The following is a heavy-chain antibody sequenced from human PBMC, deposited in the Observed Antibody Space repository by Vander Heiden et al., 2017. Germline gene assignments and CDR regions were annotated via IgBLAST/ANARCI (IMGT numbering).Heavy chain of an antibody. D-gene: IGHD6-19*01. CDR2: IIPIFGTA. CDR1: GGSLSSYA. J-gene: IGHJ4*02. CDR3: ARVWAPGYSSGWLDY. Sequence: VQLVPSGAEVTNPGPAMQVSCKASGGSLSSYAISWVRQAPGQGLEWMGGIIPIFGTANYAQKFQGRVTITADESTSTDYMELSSLRSEDTAVYYCARVWAPGYSSGWLDYWGQGTLVTVSS. V-gene: IGHV1-69*01.